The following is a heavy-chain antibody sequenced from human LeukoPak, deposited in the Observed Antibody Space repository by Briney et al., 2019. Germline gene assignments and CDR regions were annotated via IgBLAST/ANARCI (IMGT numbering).Heavy chain of an antibody. Sequence: GGSLRLSCAASGFTFSSYWMHWVRQAPGKGLVWVSRINSDGSSTSYADSVKGRFTISRDNAKNSLYLQMNSLRAEDTALYYCAKGNYYYYMDVWGKGTTVTISS. V-gene: IGHV3-74*01. J-gene: IGHJ6*03. CDR1: GFTFSSYW. CDR3: AKGNYYYYMDV. CDR2: INSDGSST.